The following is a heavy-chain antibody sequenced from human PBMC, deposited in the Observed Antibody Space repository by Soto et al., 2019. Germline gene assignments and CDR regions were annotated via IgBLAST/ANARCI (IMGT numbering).Heavy chain of an antibody. Sequence: QVQLVESGGGVVQPGTSLRLSCAGTGFTFNDYVMHWVRQAPGKGLEWVALISHDEGNKHYADSVKGRFTVSRDNSKNTLFLQINSLRDDDSAVYYCATEDESSGSAGTFHHWGQGTLVTASA. J-gene: IGHJ1*01. D-gene: IGHD3-22*01. V-gene: IGHV3-30-3*01. CDR3: ATEDESSGSAGTFHH. CDR1: GFTFNDYV. CDR2: ISHDEGNK.